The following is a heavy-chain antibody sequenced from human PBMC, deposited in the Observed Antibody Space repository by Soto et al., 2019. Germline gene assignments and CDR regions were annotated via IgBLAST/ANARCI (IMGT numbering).Heavy chain of an antibody. V-gene: IGHV1-46*01. J-gene: IGHJ4*02. CDR2: INPSGGST. Sequence: QVQLVQSGAEVKKPGASVKVSCKASGYTFTSYYMHWVRQAPGQGLEWMGVINPSGGSTSYSQKFQGRVTMTRDTSTSTFYMELSSLSSEDTAVYYCARLATVTPPYYLDYWGQGTLVTVSS. CDR3: ARLATVTPPYYLDY. D-gene: IGHD4-17*01. CDR1: GYTFTSYY.